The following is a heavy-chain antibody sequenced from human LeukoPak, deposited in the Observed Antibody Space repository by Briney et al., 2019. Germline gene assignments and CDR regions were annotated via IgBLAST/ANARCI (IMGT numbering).Heavy chain of an antibody. J-gene: IGHJ4*02. V-gene: IGHV3-30*18. CDR2: IFYDGSNK. D-gene: IGHD3-9*01. Sequence: PGGSLRLSCTASGFTFSNYGMHWVRQAPGKGLEWVAVIFYDGSNKYYADSVKGRFTISRDNSKNTLYLQMNSLRAEDTAVYYCAKDPHRGLVIIAGMRSYYFDYWGQGTLVTVSS. CDR3: AKDPHRGLVIIAGMRSYYFDY. CDR1: GFTFSNYG.